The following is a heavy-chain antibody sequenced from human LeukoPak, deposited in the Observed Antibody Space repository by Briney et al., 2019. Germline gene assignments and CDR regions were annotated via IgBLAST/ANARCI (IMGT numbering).Heavy chain of an antibody. CDR3: AKGASESITSFSNYFDY. V-gene: IGHV3-23*01. Sequence: GGSLRLSCAASGFTFSNYAMTWVRQAPGKGLEWVSAISGSGGTTYYADSVKGRSTISRDNSKNTLYLQMNSLRVEDTAVYYCAKGASESITSFSNYFDYWGQGTLVTVSS. CDR1: GFTFSNYA. J-gene: IGHJ4*02. CDR2: ISGSGGTT. D-gene: IGHD3-16*02.